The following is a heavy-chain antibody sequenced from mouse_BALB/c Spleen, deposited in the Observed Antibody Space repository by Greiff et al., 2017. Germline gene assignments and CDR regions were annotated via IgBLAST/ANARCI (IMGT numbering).Heavy chain of an antibody. CDR3: ARIGASTVVEGWYFDV. D-gene: IGHD1-1*01. V-gene: IGHV5-6-3*01. Sequence: EVQVVESGGGLVQPGGSLKLSCAASGFTFSSYGMSWVRQTPDKRLELVATINSNGGSTYYPDSVKGRFTISRDNAKNTLYLQMSSLKSEDTAMYYCARIGASTVVEGWYFDVWGAGTTVTVSS. CDR1: GFTFSSYG. J-gene: IGHJ1*01. CDR2: INSNGGST.